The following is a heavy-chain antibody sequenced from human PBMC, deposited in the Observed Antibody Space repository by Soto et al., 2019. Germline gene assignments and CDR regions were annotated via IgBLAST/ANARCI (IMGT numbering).Heavy chain of an antibody. CDR1: GASVSSGNFH. CDR2: IRPALSS. V-gene: IGHV4-61*03. J-gene: IGHJ5*02. D-gene: IGHD2-21*02. CDR3: AVYTAGIGGDGS. Sequence: SETLSLTCTVSGASVSSGNFHWSWIRQPPGKGLKWIGQIRPALSSNYDFSLKSRVTISLDTSKNLFSLILDSVTFADTAMYYCAVYTAGIGGDGSWGQGTRVTVSS.